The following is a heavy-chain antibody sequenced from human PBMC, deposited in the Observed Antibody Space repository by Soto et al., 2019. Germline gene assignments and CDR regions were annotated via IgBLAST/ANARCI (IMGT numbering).Heavy chain of an antibody. CDR1: GFTFSSYG. D-gene: IGHD5-12*01. Sequence: GGSLRLSCAASGFTFSSYGMNWVRQAPGKGLEWVSALSGSGDYTYYADSVKGRFTISRDNSKNTLSLQMNSLRPEDTAVYYCAKETRSRGPFDYWGQGILVTVSS. CDR3: AKETRSRGPFDY. J-gene: IGHJ4*02. V-gene: IGHV3-23*01. CDR2: LSGSGDYT.